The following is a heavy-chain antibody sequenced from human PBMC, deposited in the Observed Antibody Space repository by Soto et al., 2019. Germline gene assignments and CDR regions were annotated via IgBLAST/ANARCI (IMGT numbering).Heavy chain of an antibody. CDR2: INWNGGST. Sequence: EVQLVESGGGVVRPGGSLRLSCAASGFTFDDYGMTWVRQAPGKGLEWVSGINWNGGSTGYADSVKGRFTISRDNSKNSLYLQINSLRAEDTDLYHCARDRGGNDYDHWGQGTLVTVSS. D-gene: IGHD5-12*01. CDR3: ARDRGGNDYDH. V-gene: IGHV3-20*01. J-gene: IGHJ4*02. CDR1: GFTFDDYG.